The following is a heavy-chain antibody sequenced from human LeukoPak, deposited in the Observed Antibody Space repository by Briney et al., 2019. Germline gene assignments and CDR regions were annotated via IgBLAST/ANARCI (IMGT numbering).Heavy chain of an antibody. CDR3: AKLRHGGYYSYMDV. Sequence: GGSLTLSCTVSGLTFGNYAMTWVRQGPGKGLESVSSASTDGAPYYAHSVKGRFTISRDNPKSTLYLRMNSLRAEDTAVYYCAKLRHGGYYSYMDVWGKGTTVTVSS. CDR1: GLTFGNYA. J-gene: IGHJ6*03. V-gene: IGHV3-23*01. CDR2: ASTDGAP. D-gene: IGHD2-21*01.